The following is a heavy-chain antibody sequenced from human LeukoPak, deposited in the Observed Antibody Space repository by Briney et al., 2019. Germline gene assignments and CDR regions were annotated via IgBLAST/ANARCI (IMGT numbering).Heavy chain of an antibody. CDR2: IRYDGSNK. Sequence: GGSLRLSCAASGFTFSSYGMHWVRQAPGKGLEWVAFIRYDGSNKYYADSVKGRFTISRDNSKNTLYLQMNSLRADDTAVYYCAREALSSLVVPAATLPSAEFDYWGQGTLVTVSS. J-gene: IGHJ4*02. V-gene: IGHV3-30*02. CDR3: AREALSSLVVPAATLPSAEFDY. CDR1: GFTFSSYG. D-gene: IGHD2-2*01.